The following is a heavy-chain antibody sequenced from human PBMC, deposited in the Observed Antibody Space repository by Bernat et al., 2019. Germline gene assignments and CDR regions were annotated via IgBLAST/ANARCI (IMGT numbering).Heavy chain of an antibody. CDR3: ARDAAVAGTGYGDY. V-gene: IGHV3-33*01. J-gene: IGHJ4*02. CDR1: GFTFSSYG. D-gene: IGHD6-19*01. CDR2: IWYDGSNK. Sequence: QVQLAESGGGVVQPGRSLRLSCAASGFTFSSYGMHWVRQAPGKGLEWVAVIWYDGSNKYYADSVKGRFTISRDNSKNTLYLQMNSLRAEDTAVYYCARDAAVAGTGYGDYWGQGTLVTVSS.